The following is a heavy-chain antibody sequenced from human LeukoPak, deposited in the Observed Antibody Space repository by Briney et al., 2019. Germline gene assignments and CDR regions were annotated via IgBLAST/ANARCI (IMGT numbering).Heavy chain of an antibody. V-gene: IGHV3-21*01. J-gene: IGHJ3*02. Sequence: GGSLRLSCAASGFIFSSYSMNWVRQAPGMGLEWVSSISSSSSYIYYADSVKGRFTMSRDNSKNTLDLQMNSLRAEDTAVYYCAKLGIDAFDIWGQGTMVTVSS. CDR1: GFIFSSYS. CDR3: AKLGIDAFDI. CDR2: ISSSSSYI. D-gene: IGHD1-14*01.